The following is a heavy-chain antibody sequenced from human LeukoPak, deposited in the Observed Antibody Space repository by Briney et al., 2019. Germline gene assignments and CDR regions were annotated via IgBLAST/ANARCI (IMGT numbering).Heavy chain of an antibody. CDR1: GYTFTGYY. Sequence: ASVKVSCKASGYTFTGYYMHWVRQAPGQGLEWMGWINPNSGGTNYAQKFQGRVTMTRDTSISTAYMELSRLRSDDTAVYYCARGMECYDYVWGSYPRGGNFDYWGQGTLVTVSS. V-gene: IGHV1-2*02. J-gene: IGHJ4*02. D-gene: IGHD3-16*02. CDR3: ARGMECYDYVWGSYPRGGNFDY. CDR2: INPNSGGT.